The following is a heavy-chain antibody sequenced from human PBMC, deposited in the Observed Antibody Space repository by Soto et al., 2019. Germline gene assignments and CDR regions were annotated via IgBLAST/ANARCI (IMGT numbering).Heavy chain of an antibody. CDR3: ARGEQYSGRIFDY. V-gene: IGHV6-1*01. J-gene: IGHJ4*01. Sequence: QVQLQQSGPGLVKPSQTLSLTCAITGDSVSSNSAGWSWVRQSPSRGLEWRGRTYYRSKWYYEYAVSVRGRITINPDTSKTPSSLQLNSVTPEDTAVYFCARGEQYSGRIFDYWGQGTLVTVSS. D-gene: IGHD1-26*01. CDR1: GDSVSSNSAG. CDR2: TYYRSKWYY.